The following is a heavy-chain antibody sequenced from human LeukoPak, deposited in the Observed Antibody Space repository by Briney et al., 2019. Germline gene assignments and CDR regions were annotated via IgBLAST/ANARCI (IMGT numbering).Heavy chain of an antibody. CDR2: NSPYNSNT. CDR1: GYTFTIYG. J-gene: IGHJ4*02. Sequence: ASVKVSCKASGYTFTIYGINWVRQAPGQGLEWMGWNSPYNSNTNYAQKLQGRVTMTTDTSTSTAYMELRSLRSDDTAVYYCARRSGSYLYYFDYWGQGTLVTVSS. V-gene: IGHV1-18*01. CDR3: ARRSGSYLYYFDY. D-gene: IGHD1-26*01.